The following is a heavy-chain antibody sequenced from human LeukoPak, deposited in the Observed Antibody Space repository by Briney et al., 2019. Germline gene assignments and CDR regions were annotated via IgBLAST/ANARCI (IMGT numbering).Heavy chain of an antibody. Sequence: GGSLRLSCVDTGFNFSGNYMTWVRQAPGKGLEWVSASYIGGTTYYADSVKGRFTISRDNPKSTLYLQMHSLGAEDTAVYYCAREISRFGIWGQGTLVTVSS. CDR2: SYIGGTT. CDR3: AREISRFGI. D-gene: IGHD3-16*01. J-gene: IGHJ4*02. V-gene: IGHV3-66*01. CDR1: GFNFSGNY.